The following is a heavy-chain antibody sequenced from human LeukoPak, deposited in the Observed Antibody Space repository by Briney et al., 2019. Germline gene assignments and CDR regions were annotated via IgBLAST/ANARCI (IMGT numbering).Heavy chain of an antibody. D-gene: IGHD2-2*01. V-gene: IGHV4-30-4*08. CDR2: IYYSGST. Sequence: PSETLSLTCTVSGGSISSGDYYWSWIRQPPGKGLEWIGYIYYSGSTYYNPSLKSRVTISVDTSKNQFSLKLSSVTAADTGGYYCARAEVVVPAAAHFDYWGQGTLVSVSS. J-gene: IGHJ4*02. CDR3: ARAEVVVPAAAHFDY. CDR1: GGSISSGDYY.